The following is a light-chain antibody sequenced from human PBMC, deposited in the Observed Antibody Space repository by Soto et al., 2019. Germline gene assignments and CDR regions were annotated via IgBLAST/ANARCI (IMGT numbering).Light chain of an antibody. CDR1: SSDVGSYNL. J-gene: IGLJ2*01. Sequence: QSALTQPASVSGSPGQSITISCTGTSSDVGSYNLVSWYQQHPGKALKLMIYEGSKRPSGVSNRFSGSKSGNTASLTISGLQAEDEADYYCCSYAGSSTGVVFGGGTKLTVL. V-gene: IGLV2-23*01. CDR3: CSYAGSSTGVV. CDR2: EGS.